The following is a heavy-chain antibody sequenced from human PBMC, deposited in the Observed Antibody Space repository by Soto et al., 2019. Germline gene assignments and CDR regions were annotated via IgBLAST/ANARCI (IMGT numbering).Heavy chain of an antibody. J-gene: IGHJ5*01. CDR2: INHSGGV. Sequence: QVQLQQWCAGLLKPSETLSLTCAVYGGSFSGNSWTWILQSPGKGLEWIGNINHSGGVNYSPSLKRRVTISLDTSKSHFSLTLSAVTAEDTAMYYCSTRAYNTNGYYRFDPWGQGTLVTVSS. CDR3: STRAYNTNGYYRFDP. V-gene: IGHV4-34*01. D-gene: IGHD3-3*01. CDR1: GGSFSGNS.